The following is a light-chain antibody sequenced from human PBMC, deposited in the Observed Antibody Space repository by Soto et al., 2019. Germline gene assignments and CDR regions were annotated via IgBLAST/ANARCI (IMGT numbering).Light chain of an antibody. CDR1: QGFSSN. Sequence: EILMTQSPATLSVSPGERSTLSCRSSQGFSSNLAWYQQKPGQAPPLLVYGASTRATGIPARFSGSGSGTEFTLTISSLQSEDFAVYYCQQYNNWPPCTFGQGTKVDIK. J-gene: IGKJ1*01. CDR2: GAS. V-gene: IGKV3-15*01. CDR3: QQYNNWPPCT.